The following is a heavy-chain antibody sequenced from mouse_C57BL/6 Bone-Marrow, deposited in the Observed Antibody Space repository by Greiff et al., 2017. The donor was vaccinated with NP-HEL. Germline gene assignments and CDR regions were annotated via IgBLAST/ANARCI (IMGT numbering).Heavy chain of an antibody. Sequence: QVQLQQSGPGLVAPSQSLSITCTVSGFSLTSYGVHWVRQPPGQGLEWLVEIWSDGSTTYNSALKSRLSIRKDNSKCQVFIKTNSLQTNVTAVYYCARHGDDGYYWFYYWGQGTRVTVSA. CDR2: IWSDGST. V-gene: IGHV2-6-1*01. D-gene: IGHD2-3*01. J-gene: IGHJ3*01. CDR3: ARHGDDGYYWFYY. CDR1: GFSLTSYG.